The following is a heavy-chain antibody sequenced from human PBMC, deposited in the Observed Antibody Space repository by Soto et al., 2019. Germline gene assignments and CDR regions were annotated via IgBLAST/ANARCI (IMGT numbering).Heavy chain of an antibody. CDR1: GGSVSSGSSY. CDR2: IYYSGST. Sequence: QVQLQESGPGLVKPSETLSLTCTVSGGSVSSGSSYWSWIRQPPGKGLEWIGYIYYSGSTNYNPSLKSRVTISVDTSKNQFSLKLSSVTAADTAVYYCARLPGDYAFYYFDYWGQGTLVTVSS. CDR3: ARLPGDYAFYYFDY. V-gene: IGHV4-61*01. D-gene: IGHD4-17*01. J-gene: IGHJ4*02.